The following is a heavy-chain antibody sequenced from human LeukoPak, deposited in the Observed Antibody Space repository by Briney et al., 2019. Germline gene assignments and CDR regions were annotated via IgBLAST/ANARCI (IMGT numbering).Heavy chain of an antibody. J-gene: IGHJ4*02. CDR1: GGSISSSNW. V-gene: IGHV4-4*02. D-gene: IGHD3-10*01. Sequence: SETLSLICAVSGGSISSSNWWSWVREPPGKGVECIGDIYHSGSTNYNPSLKSRVTISVDKSKNQFSLKLSSVTAADTAVYFCARSWRGVRCQFDYWARETLDSVS. CDR2: IYHSGST. CDR3: ARSWRGVRCQFDY.